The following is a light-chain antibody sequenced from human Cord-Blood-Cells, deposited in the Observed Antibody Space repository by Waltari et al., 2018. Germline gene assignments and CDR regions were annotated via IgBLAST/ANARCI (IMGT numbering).Light chain of an antibody. Sequence: QSALTQPAPVSGSPGQSITISCTGTSRDVGSYNIVPWYQQHPGKAPKLMIYEVSKRPSGGSSRCAGSQAGNTASLTTSGLQAEDEADYYGCSYAGSSTYVFGTGTKVTVL. CDR2: EVS. CDR3: CSYAGSSTYV. CDR1: SRDVGSYNI. J-gene: IGLJ1*01. V-gene: IGLV2-23*02.